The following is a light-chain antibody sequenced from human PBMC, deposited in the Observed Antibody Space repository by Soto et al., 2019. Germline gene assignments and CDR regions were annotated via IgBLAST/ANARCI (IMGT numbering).Light chain of an antibody. CDR2: DAS. J-gene: IGKJ5*01. V-gene: IGKV3-11*01. CDR3: QQRSHWPIT. Sequence: EIVLTQSPATLSLSPGERATLSCRASQTVTNYLAWYQQKPGQAPRLLIYDASNRATGIPVRFSGSGSETDFTITISSLEPEDFAVYYCQQRSHWPITFGQGTRLEIK. CDR1: QTVTNY.